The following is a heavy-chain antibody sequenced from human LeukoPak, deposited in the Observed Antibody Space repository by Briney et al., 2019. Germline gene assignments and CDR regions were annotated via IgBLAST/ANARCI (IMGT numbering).Heavy chain of an antibody. CDR1: GGSTSSYY. CDR3: ARDRGDV. D-gene: IGHD3-10*01. CDR2: IYYSGST. V-gene: IGHV4-59*01. J-gene: IGHJ6*02. Sequence: SETLSLTCTVSGGSTSSYYWSWIRQPPGKGLEWIGYIYYSGSTNYNPSLKSRVAISVDTSKNQVSLKLSSVTAADTAVYYCARDRGDVWGQGTTVTVSS.